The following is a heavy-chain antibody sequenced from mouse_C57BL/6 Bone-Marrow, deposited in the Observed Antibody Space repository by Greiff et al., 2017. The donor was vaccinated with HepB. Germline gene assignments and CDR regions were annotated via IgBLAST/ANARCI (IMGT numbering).Heavy chain of an antibody. V-gene: IGHV1-4*01. D-gene: IGHD2-1*01. CDR1: GYTFTSYT. J-gene: IGHJ4*01. CDR3: ARRYYGIFYAMDY. CDR2: INPSSGYT. Sequence: VQLQQSGAELARPGASVKMSCKASGYTFTSYTMHWVKQRPGQGLEWIGYINPSSGYTKYNQKFKDKATLTADKSSSTAYMQLSSLTSEDSAVYYCARRYYGIFYAMDYWDQGTSVTVSS.